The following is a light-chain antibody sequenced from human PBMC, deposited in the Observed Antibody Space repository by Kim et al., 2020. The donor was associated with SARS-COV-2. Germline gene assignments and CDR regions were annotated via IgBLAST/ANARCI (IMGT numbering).Light chain of an antibody. CDR2: GDN. V-gene: IGLV1-44*01. CDR3: AAWDDSLNGVV. Sequence: GQRVTISCSGSSPNIGSNTVIWYQHLPGTSPKLLIYGDNQRPSGVPDRFSGSKSGTSASLAISGLQSENEAYYYCAAWDDSLNGVVFGGGTQLTVL. CDR1: SPNIGSNT. J-gene: IGLJ2*01.